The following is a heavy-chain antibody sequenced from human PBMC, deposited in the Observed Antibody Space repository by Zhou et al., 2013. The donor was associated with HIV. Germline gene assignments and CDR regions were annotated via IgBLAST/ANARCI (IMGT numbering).Heavy chain of an antibody. J-gene: IGHJ4*02. V-gene: IGHV4-59*11. Sequence: QVQLQESGPGLVKPSETLSLTCTVSGGSISSHYWSWIRQPPGKGLEWIGFIYYTGSTNYNPSLKSRVTISVDTSKNQFSLKLSSVTAADTAVYYCARRSVVAALDYWGQGTLVHRLL. CDR2: IYYTGST. D-gene: IGHD2-15*01. CDR3: ARRSVVAALDY. CDR1: GGSISSHY.